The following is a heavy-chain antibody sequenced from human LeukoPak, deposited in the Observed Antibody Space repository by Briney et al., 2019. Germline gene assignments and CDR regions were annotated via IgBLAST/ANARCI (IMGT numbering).Heavy chain of an antibody. V-gene: IGHV4-59*08. CDR1: GGSISSYY. CDR3: ARHSAPHDYGDYRLDY. CDR2: IYYSGST. J-gene: IGHJ4*02. Sequence: PSETLSPTCTVSGGSISSYYWSWIRQPPGKGLEWIGYIYYSGSTNYNPSLKSRVTISVDTSKNQFSLKLSSVTAADTAVYYCARHSAPHDYGDYRLDYWGQGTLVTVSS. D-gene: IGHD4-17*01.